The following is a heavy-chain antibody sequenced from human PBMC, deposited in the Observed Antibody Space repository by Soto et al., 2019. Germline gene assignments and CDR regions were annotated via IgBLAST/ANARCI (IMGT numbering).Heavy chain of an antibody. CDR1: GFTFSGYG. V-gene: IGHV3-33*08. CDR2: IWYDGSNK. J-gene: IGHJ4*02. CDR3: ARGSHLDSSGYYEIDY. Sequence: QVQLVESGGGLVQPGRSLRLSCAASGFTFSGYGMHWVRQAPGKGLEWVAVIWYDGSNKYYADSVKGRFTISRDNSKNPRYLQMNTLRAEDTAGYYCARGSHLDSSGYYEIDYWGRGTLVTVSS. D-gene: IGHD3-22*01.